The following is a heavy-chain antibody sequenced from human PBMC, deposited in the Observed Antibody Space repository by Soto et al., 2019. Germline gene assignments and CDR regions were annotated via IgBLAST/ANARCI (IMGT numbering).Heavy chain of an antibody. CDR3: AKKYCSSTSCPLDY. CDR2: ISGSGGST. CDR1: GFTFSSYA. Sequence: SLRLSCAASGFTFSSYAMSWVLQAPGKGLEGVSAISGSGGSTYYADSVKGRFTISRDNSKNTLYLQMNSLRAEDTAVYYCAKKYCSSTSCPLDYWGQGTLVTVSS. V-gene: IGHV3-23*01. J-gene: IGHJ4*02. D-gene: IGHD2-2*01.